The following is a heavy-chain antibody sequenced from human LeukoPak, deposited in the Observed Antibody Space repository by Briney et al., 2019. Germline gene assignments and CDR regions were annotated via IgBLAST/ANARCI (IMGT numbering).Heavy chain of an antibody. J-gene: IGHJ4*02. CDR3: AGQRGKMRYFDFVALDY. Sequence: SETLSLTCTVSGGSISSSSYHWGWIRQPPGKGLEWIGTIYSGGSTYYNSSLKSRVTISIDTSNNQFFLKLNSVTAADTAFYYCAGQRGKMRYFDFVALDYWGQGTLVTVSS. D-gene: IGHD3-9*01. CDR2: IYSGGST. V-gene: IGHV4-39*01. CDR1: GGSISSSSYH.